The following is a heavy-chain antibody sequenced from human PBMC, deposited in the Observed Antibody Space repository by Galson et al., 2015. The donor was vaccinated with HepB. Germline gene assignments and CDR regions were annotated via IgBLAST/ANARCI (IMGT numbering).Heavy chain of an antibody. V-gene: IGHV3-23*01. CDR3: AKEMATIDYYFDY. CDR2: INSGGATT. CDR1: GFTFSSYA. J-gene: IGHJ4*02. D-gene: IGHD5-24*01. Sequence: SLRLSCAASGFTFSSYAMSWVRQAPGKGLEWVSAINSGGATTYYADSVKGRFTISRDNSKNTLYLQMNSLRAEDTAVYYCAKEMATIDYYFDYWSQGTLVTVSS.